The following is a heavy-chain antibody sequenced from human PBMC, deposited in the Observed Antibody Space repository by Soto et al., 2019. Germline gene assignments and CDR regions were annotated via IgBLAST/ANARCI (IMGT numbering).Heavy chain of an antibody. CDR2: IDRSDYYT. V-gene: IGHV5-10-1*01. D-gene: IGHD6-6*01. CDR1: GYSFKSYW. CDR3: ARKQLVPNYYGMDV. Sequence: GESLKISCKGSGYSFKSYWNKWVPQMSGKGLEWMGRIDRSDYYTNYSPSFQGHRTISADKSSNTAYLQWSNLKASDTAMYDCARKQLVPNYYGMDVWGQGTTVTVSS. J-gene: IGHJ6*02.